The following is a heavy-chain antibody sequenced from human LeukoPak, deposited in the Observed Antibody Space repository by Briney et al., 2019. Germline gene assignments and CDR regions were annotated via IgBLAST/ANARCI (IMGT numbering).Heavy chain of an antibody. D-gene: IGHD3-9*01. V-gene: IGHV4-59*08. CDR3: ARQPDYDILTVNWFDP. Sequence: SETLSLTCTVSGGSISSYYWSWIRQPPGKGLEWIAYIYYSGITNYNPSLKSRASISVDTSKNQFSLKLSSVTAADTAVYYCARQPDYDILTVNWFDPWGQGTLVTVSS. CDR1: GGSISSYY. J-gene: IGHJ5*02. CDR2: IYYSGIT.